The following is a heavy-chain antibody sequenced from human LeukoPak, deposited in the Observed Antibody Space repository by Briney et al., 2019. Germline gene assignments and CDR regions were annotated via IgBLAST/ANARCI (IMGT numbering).Heavy chain of an antibody. CDR1: GGSISSSSYY. J-gene: IGHJ3*02. V-gene: IGHV4-39*01. Sequence: SETLSLTCTVSGGSISSSSYYWGWIRQPPGKGLEWIGSIYYSGSTYYNPSLKSRVTISVDTSKNQFSLKLSSVTAADTAVYYCARQVLADAFDIWGQGTMVTVSS. D-gene: IGHD3-10*01. CDR3: ARQVLADAFDI. CDR2: IYYSGST.